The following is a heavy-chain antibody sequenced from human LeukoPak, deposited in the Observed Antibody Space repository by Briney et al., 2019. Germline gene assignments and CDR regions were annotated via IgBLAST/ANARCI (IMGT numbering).Heavy chain of an antibody. CDR2: IIPIFGTA. D-gene: IGHD3-22*01. Sequence: SVKVSCKASGGTFSSYAISWVRQAPGQGLEWMGGIIPIFGTANYAQKFQGRVTITADESTSTAYMELSSLRSEDTAVYYCARDRRYYYDSSGYRPQATFDYWGQGTLVTVSS. V-gene: IGHV1-69*13. CDR3: ARDRRYYYDSSGYRPQATFDY. J-gene: IGHJ4*02. CDR1: GGTFSSYA.